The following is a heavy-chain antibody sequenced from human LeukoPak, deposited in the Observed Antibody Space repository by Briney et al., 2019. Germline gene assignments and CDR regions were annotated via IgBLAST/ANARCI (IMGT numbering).Heavy chain of an antibody. CDR3: ARDHY. J-gene: IGHJ4*02. Sequence: EASVKVSCKASGYTFTNYFMHWVRQAPGQGLEWVGIINPGAGSTTYAQKFQGRVTMTKDTSTTTVYMELSSLRSEDTAVYSCARDHYWGQGTLVTVSS. CDR2: INPGAGST. CDR1: GYTFTNYF. V-gene: IGHV1-46*01.